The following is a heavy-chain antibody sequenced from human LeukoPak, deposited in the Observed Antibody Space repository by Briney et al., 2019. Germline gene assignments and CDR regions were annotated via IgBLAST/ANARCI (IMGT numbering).Heavy chain of an antibody. CDR1: GGSFSGYY. CDR3: AGAELELRALDY. V-gene: IGHV4-34*01. J-gene: IGHJ4*02. CDR2: INHSGST. D-gene: IGHD1-7*01. Sequence: SETLSLTCAVYGGSFSGYYWSWIRQPPGKGLEWIGEINHSGSTNYNPSLKSRVTISVDTSKNQFSLKLSSVTAADTAVYYCAGAELELRALDYWGQGTLVTVSS.